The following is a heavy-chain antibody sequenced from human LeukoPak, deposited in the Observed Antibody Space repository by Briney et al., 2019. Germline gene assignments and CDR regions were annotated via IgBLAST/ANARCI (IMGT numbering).Heavy chain of an antibody. Sequence: GGSLRLSCAASGFTFSSYGMHWVRQAPGKGLEWVAVIWYDGSNKYYADSVKGRFTISRDNSKNTLYLQMNSLRAEDTAVYYCAKDRTVTTHDYYFDCWGQGTLVTVSS. CDR3: AKDRTVTTHDYYFDC. D-gene: IGHD4-17*01. CDR2: IWYDGSNK. CDR1: GFTFSSYG. J-gene: IGHJ4*02. V-gene: IGHV3-33*06.